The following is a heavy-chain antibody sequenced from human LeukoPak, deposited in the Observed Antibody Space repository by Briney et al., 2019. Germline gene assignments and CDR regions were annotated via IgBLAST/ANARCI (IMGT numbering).Heavy chain of an antibody. Sequence: GGSLRLSCAASGFTFSSYSMNWVRQAPGKGLGWVSSISSSSSYIYYADSVKGRFTISRDNAKNSLYLHMNSLRAEDTAVYYCASDADYGSRGDYWGQGTLVTVSS. CDR3: ASDADYGSRGDY. CDR2: ISSSSSYI. D-gene: IGHD3-10*01. J-gene: IGHJ4*02. CDR1: GFTFSSYS. V-gene: IGHV3-21*01.